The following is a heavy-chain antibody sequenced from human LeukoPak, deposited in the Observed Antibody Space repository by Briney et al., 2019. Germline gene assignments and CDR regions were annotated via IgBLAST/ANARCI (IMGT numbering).Heavy chain of an antibody. V-gene: IGHV3-21*01. CDR1: GFTFSGYS. Sequence: GGALRLSCAASGFTFSGYSMSWVRQAPGKGLEWVSSISSSSSYTYYADSVKGRFTISRDNAKHSLYLQMNSLRAEDTAVYYCARGAAGSYSGIDYWGQGTLVTVSS. D-gene: IGHD6-13*01. CDR3: ARGAAGSYSGIDY. J-gene: IGHJ4*02. CDR2: ISSSSSYT.